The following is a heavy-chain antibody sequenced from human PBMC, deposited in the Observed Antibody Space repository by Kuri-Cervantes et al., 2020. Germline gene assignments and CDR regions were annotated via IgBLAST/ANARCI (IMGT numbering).Heavy chain of an antibody. V-gene: IGHV1-2*02. Sequence: ASVKVSCKASGYTFTSYYMHWVRQAPGQGLEWMGWINPNSGGTNYAQKFQGRVTMTRDTSISTAYMELSRLRSDDTAVYYCARDVPYYDFWSGWEPSYYYYGMDVWGQGTTVTVSS. D-gene: IGHD3-3*01. CDR1: GYTFTSYY. J-gene: IGHJ6*02. CDR2: INPNSGGT. CDR3: ARDVPYYDFWSGWEPSYYYYGMDV.